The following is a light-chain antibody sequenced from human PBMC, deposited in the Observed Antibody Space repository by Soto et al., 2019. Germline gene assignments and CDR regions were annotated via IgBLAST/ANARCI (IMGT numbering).Light chain of an antibody. CDR2: ATS. CDR1: QGISSY. J-gene: IGKJ5*01. CDR3: QQSHSSPLT. V-gene: IGKV1-39*01. Sequence: DIHMTQSPSSLSESAGDRVTITCRASQGISSYLNWYQHQQGKAPKVLIFATSTLQGGVPSRFSGSGSGADFTLTISDLQPEDFATYYCQQSHSSPLTFGQGTRLEIK.